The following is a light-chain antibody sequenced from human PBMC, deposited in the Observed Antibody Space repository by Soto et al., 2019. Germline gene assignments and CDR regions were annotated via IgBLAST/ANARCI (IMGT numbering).Light chain of an antibody. CDR1: QSVSSN. CDR3: QQYNNWPGT. J-gene: IGKJ1*01. Sequence: IVVTQSPATLSVSPGERATLSCRASQSVSSNLAWYQQKPGQAPRLLIYGASTRATGIPARFSGSGSGTEFTLTISSLQSEDFAVYYCQQYNNWPGTFGQGTQV. V-gene: IGKV3-15*01. CDR2: GAS.